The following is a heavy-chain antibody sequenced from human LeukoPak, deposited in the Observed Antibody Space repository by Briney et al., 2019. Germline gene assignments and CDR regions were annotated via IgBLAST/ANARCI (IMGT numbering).Heavy chain of an antibody. CDR3: ARGVVVAATNKGFDY. CDR1: GYTFTTYG. D-gene: IGHD2-15*01. Sequence: ASVKVSCKASGYTFTTYGISWVRQAPGQGLEWMGWINTNTGNPTYAQGFTGRFVFSLDTSVSTAYLQISSLKAEDTAVYYCARGVVVAATNKGFDYWGQGTLVTVSS. J-gene: IGHJ4*02. CDR2: INTNTGNP. V-gene: IGHV7-4-1*02.